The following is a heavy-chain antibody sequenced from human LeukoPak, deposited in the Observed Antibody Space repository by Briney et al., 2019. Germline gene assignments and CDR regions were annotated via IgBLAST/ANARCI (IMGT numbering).Heavy chain of an antibody. CDR1: GGSISSSSYY. V-gene: IGHV4-39*01. CDR2: IYYSGST. CDR3: ASGVYYDSSGYSTPFDY. D-gene: IGHD3-22*01. J-gene: IGHJ4*02. Sequence: SDTLSLTCTVSGGSISSSSYYWGWTRQPPGKGLEWIGSIYYSGSTYYNPSLKSRVTISVDTSKNQFSLKLSSVTAADTAVYYCASGVYYDSSGYSTPFDYWGQGTLVTVSS.